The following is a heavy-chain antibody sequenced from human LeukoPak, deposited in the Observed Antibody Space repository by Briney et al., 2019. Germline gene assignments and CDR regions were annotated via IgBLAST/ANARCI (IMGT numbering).Heavy chain of an antibody. CDR3: ARTRSSGRGAFDI. J-gene: IGHJ3*02. CDR1: GYTFTSYG. V-gene: IGHV1-18*01. CDR2: ISAYNGNT. Sequence: VASVKVSCKASGYTFTSYGISRGRQAPGQGLEWMGWISAYNGNTNYAQKLQGRVTMTTDTSTSTAYMELRSLRSDDTAVYYCARTRSSGRGAFDIWGQGTMVTVSS. D-gene: IGHD6-19*01.